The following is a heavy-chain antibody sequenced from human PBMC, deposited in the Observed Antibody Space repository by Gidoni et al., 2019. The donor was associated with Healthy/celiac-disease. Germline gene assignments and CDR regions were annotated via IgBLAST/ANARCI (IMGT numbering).Heavy chain of an antibody. CDR2: ISSSSSYI. D-gene: IGHD2-15*01. Sequence: EVQLVESGGGLVKPGGSLRLSCAASGFTFSSYSMNWVRQAPGKGLEWVSSISSSSSYIYYADSVKGRFTISRDNAKNSLYLQMNSLRAEDTAVYYCARGYVVVVQHFDYWGQGTLVTVSS. V-gene: IGHV3-21*01. CDR1: GFTFSSYS. CDR3: ARGYVVVVQHFDY. J-gene: IGHJ4*02.